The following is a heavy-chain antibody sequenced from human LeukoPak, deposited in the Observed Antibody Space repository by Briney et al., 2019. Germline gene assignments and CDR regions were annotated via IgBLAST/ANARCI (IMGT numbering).Heavy chain of an antibody. CDR3: ARSSVPYYYYNYSMDV. CDR2: MNPNSGNT. V-gene: IGHV1-8*03. J-gene: IGHJ6*03. Sequence: ASVKVSCKASGYTFTNYDINWVRQATGQGLEWMGYMNPNSGNTGYAQKFQDRVTITSDTSISTAYMELSSLRSDDTAVYYCARSSVPYYYYNYSMDVWGNGTTVTVSS. D-gene: IGHD3-22*01. CDR1: GYTFTNYD.